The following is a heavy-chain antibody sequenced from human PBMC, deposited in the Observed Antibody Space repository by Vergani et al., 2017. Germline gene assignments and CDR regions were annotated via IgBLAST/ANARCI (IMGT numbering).Heavy chain of an antibody. CDR2: INPCGGST. Sequence: QVQLVQSGAEVKKPGASVKVSCKASGYTFTSYYMHWVRQAPGQGLEWMGIINPCGGSTSYAQKFQGRVTMTRDTSTSTVYMELSSLRSEDTAVYYCARTPALGSSSWYDYFDYWGQGTLVTVSS. V-gene: IGHV1-46*01. CDR1: GYTFTSYY. J-gene: IGHJ4*02. CDR3: ARTPALGSSSWYDYFDY. D-gene: IGHD6-13*01.